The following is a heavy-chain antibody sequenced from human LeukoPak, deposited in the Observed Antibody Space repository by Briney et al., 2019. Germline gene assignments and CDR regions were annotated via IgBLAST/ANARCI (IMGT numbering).Heavy chain of an antibody. CDR1: GFTFSSYV. CDR3: ARGGDIVVVPAAFLFDY. J-gene: IGHJ4*02. Sequence: GGSLRLSCAASGFTFSSYVIHWVRQAPGKGLEWVAVKSYDGSNKYYTDSVKGRFTISRDNSKNTLYLQMNSLRAEDTAVYYCARGGDIVVVPAAFLFDYWGQGTLVTVSS. V-gene: IGHV3-30-3*01. CDR2: KSYDGSNK. D-gene: IGHD2-2*01.